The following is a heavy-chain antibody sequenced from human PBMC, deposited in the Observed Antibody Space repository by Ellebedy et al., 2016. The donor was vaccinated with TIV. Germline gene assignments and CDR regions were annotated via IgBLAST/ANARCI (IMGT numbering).Heavy chain of an antibody. CDR2: ISYDGSNK. V-gene: IGHV3-30*03. CDR1: GFIFSSYG. Sequence: GESLKISCAASGFIFSSYGMHWVRQAPGKGLEWVAVISYDGSNKYYADSVKGRFTVSRDDSNNTIYLQMRGLRAEDTAVYYCARDDLHCSGGTCYYVWGQGSLVAVSS. J-gene: IGHJ4*02. CDR3: ARDDLHCSGGTCYYV. D-gene: IGHD2-21*01.